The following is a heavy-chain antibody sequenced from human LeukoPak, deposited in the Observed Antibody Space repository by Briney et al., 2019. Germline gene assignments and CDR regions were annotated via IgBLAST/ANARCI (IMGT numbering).Heavy chain of an antibody. Sequence: GGSLRLSCAASGFTFSRYGMHWVRQAPGKGLEWVSSISSSSSYIYYADSVKGRFTISRDNAKNSLYLQMNSLRAEDTAVYYCARSVDTAMVAWGQGTLVTVSS. CDR3: ARSVDTAMVA. J-gene: IGHJ5*02. CDR2: ISSSSSYI. CDR1: GFTFSRYG. V-gene: IGHV3-21*01. D-gene: IGHD5-18*01.